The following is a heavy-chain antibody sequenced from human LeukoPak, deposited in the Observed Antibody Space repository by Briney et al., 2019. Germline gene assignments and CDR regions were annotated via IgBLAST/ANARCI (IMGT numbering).Heavy chain of an antibody. V-gene: IGHV1-18*01. J-gene: IGHJ5*02. D-gene: IGHD2-15*01. Sequence: SVKVSCKASGYTFTSYGISWVRQAPGQGLEWMGWISAYNGNTNYAQKLQGRVTMTTDTSTSTAYMELRSLRSDDTAVYYCASSLSYCSGGSCYLNWFDPWGQGTLVTVSS. CDR1: GYTFTSYG. CDR2: ISAYNGNT. CDR3: ASSLSYCSGGSCYLNWFDP.